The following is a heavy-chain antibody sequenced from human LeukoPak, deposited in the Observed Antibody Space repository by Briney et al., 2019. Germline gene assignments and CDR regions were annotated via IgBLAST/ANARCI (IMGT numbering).Heavy chain of an antibody. D-gene: IGHD6-19*01. J-gene: IGHJ4*02. V-gene: IGHV3-53*01. Sequence: PGGSLRLSCAASGFSVSGNYMSWVRQAPGKGLEWVSVIYSGGSTYYADSVKGRFTISRDNSQNTLYLQMNSLRAEDTAVYYCARSSADTRGIDYWGQGTLVTVSS. CDR3: ARSSADTRGIDY. CDR1: GFSVSGNY. CDR2: IYSGGST.